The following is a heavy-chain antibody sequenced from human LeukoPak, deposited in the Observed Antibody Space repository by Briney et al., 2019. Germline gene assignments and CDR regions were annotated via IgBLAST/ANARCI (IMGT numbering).Heavy chain of an antibody. J-gene: IGHJ4*02. Sequence: PGGSLRLSCVASGFTFSTYELNWVRQAPDKGLEWVSYISGSGSPILYADSVKGRFTISRDNAKNSLYLQMNSLRAEDTAVYYCATSRTFDYWGQGTLVTVSS. V-gene: IGHV3-48*03. CDR2: ISGSGSPI. CDR1: GFTFSTYE. D-gene: IGHD1-1*01. CDR3: ATSRTFDY.